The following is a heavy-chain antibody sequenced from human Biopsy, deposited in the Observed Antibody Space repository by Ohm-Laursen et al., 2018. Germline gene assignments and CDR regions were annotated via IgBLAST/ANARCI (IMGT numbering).Heavy chain of an antibody. V-gene: IGHV1-69*06. CDR3: ATKLTGYFHH. Sequence: SVKVSCKAPGGTFSNYGVNWVRQAPGQGLEWLGENIPILGTGNYAQKFQDIVTVAADTSTSTATMELRSLRSDDTAVYYCATKLTGYFHHWGQGTLVIVSS. J-gene: IGHJ1*01. CDR2: NIPILGTG. CDR1: GGTFSNYG. D-gene: IGHD3-9*01.